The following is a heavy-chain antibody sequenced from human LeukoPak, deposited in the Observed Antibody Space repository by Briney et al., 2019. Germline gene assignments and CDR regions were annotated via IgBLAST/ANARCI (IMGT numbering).Heavy chain of an antibody. J-gene: IGHJ4*02. CDR2: INSDGSST. V-gene: IGHV3-74*01. CDR3: ARDRVAFYYDSSGYLEH. CDR1: GFTFSSYW. Sequence: GGSLRLSCAASGFTFSSYWMHWVRQAPGKGLVWVSRINSDGSSTSYADSVKGRFTISRDNAKNTLYLQMNSLRAEDTAVYYCARDRVAFYYDSSGYLEHWGQGTLVTVSS. D-gene: IGHD3-22*01.